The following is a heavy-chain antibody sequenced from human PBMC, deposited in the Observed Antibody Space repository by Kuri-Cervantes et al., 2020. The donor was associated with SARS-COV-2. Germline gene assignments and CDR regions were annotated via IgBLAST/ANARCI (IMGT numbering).Heavy chain of an antibody. V-gene: IGHV3-21*01. Sequence: GGSLRLSCAAPGFTFSSYSMNWVRQAPGKGLEWVSSISSSSYIYYADSVKGRFTISRDNDKNSLYLQMNSLRAEDTAVYYCARGEHYYDSSGYYSRDYWGQGTLVTVSS. J-gene: IGHJ4*02. D-gene: IGHD3-22*01. CDR3: ARGEHYYDSSGYYSRDY. CDR2: ISSSSYI. CDR1: GFTFSSYS.